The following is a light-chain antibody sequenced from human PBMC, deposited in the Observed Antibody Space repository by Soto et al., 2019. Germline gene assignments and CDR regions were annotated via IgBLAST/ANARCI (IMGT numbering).Light chain of an antibody. V-gene: IGKV3-20*01. J-gene: IGKJ2*01. Sequence: EIVLTQSPGTLSVSPGERVTLSCRASQSVGSSYLAWYQQRPGQAPRLLIFGASYRATGIPDRFSGSGSGTDFTLTISRLEPEDFAVYFCQQYGRSPPFTFGQGTKVDIK. CDR1: QSVGSSY. CDR2: GAS. CDR3: QQYGRSPPFT.